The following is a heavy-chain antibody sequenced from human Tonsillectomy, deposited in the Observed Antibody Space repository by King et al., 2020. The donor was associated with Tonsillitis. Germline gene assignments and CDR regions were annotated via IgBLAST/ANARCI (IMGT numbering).Heavy chain of an antibody. CDR2: IDSGSTYI. D-gene: IGHD1-26*01. CDR1: GFTFSSYY. Sequence: VQLVESGGGLVKPGGSLRLSCAASGFTFSSYYLNWVRQAPGKGLEWVSSIDSGSTYIYNADSVKGRFTISRDNAKNSLYLQMNSLKAEDTAVYYCARDSGYDYGRDAGRRETTVTVSS. J-gene: IGHJ6*01. V-gene: IGHV3-21*01. CDR3: ARDSGYDYGRDA.